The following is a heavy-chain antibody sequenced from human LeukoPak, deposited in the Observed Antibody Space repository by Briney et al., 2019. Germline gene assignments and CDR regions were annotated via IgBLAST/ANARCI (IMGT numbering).Heavy chain of an antibody. CDR1: GGSISSYY. J-gene: IGHJ4*02. V-gene: IGHV4-59*08. CDR2: IYYSGST. D-gene: IGHD3-16*01. CDR3: AAGEQNLDFDY. Sequence: SETLSLTCTVSGGSISSYYWSWIRQPPGKGLEWIGYIYYSGSTNYNPSLKSRVTISVDTSKNQFSLKLSSVTAADTAVYYCAAGEQNLDFDYWGQGTLVTVSS.